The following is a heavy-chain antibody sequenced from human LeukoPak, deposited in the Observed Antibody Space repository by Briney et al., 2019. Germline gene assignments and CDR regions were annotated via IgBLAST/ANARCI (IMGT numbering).Heavy chain of an antibody. J-gene: IGHJ4*02. CDR1: GFTFTNYA. V-gene: IGHV3-23*01. CDR2: IGGSGDNT. CDR3: AMGPYYYDSSGYYY. Sequence: PGGSLRLSCAASGFTFTNYAMSWVRQAPGKGLEWVSAIGGSGDNTYYADSVKGRFTISRENSKNTLNLQMNSLRAEDTAVYYCAMGPYYYDSSGYYYWGQGTLVTVSS. D-gene: IGHD3-22*01.